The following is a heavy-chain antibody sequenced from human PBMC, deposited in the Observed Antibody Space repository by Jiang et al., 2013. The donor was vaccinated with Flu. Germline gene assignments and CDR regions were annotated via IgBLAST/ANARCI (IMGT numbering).Heavy chain of an antibody. CDR2: ITTNTGNP. CDR3: ARVDGAAAAKEFQY. CDR1: GYIFTTYA. V-gene: IGHV7-4-1*02. J-gene: IGHJ1*01. D-gene: IGHD6-13*01. Sequence: SGSELKKPGASVKISCKASGYIFTTYAMNWVRQAPGQGLEWMGWITTNTGNPTYAQGFTGRFVFSVDTSLSTAYLEISSLQAEDSAIYYCARVDGAAAAKEFQYWGQGTLVSVSS.